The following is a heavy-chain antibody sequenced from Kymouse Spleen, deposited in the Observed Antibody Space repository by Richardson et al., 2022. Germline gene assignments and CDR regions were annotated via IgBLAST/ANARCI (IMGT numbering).Heavy chain of an antibody. J-gene: IGHJ3*02. D-gene: IGHD3-10*01. CDR3: ARVRGRGRDAFDI. CDR2: IYSGGST. CDR1: GFTVSSNY. Sequence: EVQLVESGGGLIQPGGSLRLSCAASGFTVSSNYMSWVRQAPGKGLEWVSVIYSGGSTYYADSVKGRFTISRDNSKNTLYLQMNSLRAEDTAVYYCARVRGRGRDAFDIWGQGTMVTVSS. V-gene: IGHV3-53*01.